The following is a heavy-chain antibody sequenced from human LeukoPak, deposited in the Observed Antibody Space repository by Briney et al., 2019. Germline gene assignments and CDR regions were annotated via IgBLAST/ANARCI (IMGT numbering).Heavy chain of an antibody. J-gene: IGHJ4*02. CDR3: ARGRGYSSSWSPLKN. CDR1: GGPFSGYY. Sequence: SETLSLTCAVYGGPFSGYYWSWIRQPPGKGLEWIGEINHSGSTNYNPSLKSRVTISVDTSKNQFSLKLSSVTAADTAVYYCARGRGYSSSWSPLKNWGQGTLVTVSS. D-gene: IGHD6-13*01. V-gene: IGHV4-34*01. CDR2: INHSGST.